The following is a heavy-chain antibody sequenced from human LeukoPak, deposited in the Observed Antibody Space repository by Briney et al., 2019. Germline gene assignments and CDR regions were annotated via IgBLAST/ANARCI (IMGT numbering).Heavy chain of an antibody. CDR1: GFSFSSYA. V-gene: IGHV3-23*01. CDR2: VSGSGRST. J-gene: IGHJ4*02. D-gene: IGHD4/OR15-4a*01. Sequence: GGSLRLSCAASGFSFSSYAMGWVRQAPGKGVEWVSVVSGSGRSTYYADSVKGRFPISRDNSKNTLYLQMNSLRAEDTAVYYCAASAGPLTFWGQGPLVTVSS. CDR3: AASAGPLTF.